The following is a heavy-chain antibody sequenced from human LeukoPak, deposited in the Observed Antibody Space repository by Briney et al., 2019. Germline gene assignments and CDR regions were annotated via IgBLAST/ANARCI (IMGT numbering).Heavy chain of an antibody. CDR2: ISSSSSYI. CDR1: GFTFSSYS. J-gene: IGHJ4*02. V-gene: IGHV3-21*01. Sequence: PGGSLRLSCAASGFTFSSYSMNWVRQAPGKGLEWVSSISSSSSYIYYADSVKGRFTISRDNAKNSLYLQMNSLRAEDTAVYYCARGGLGHSYGEEFPPLQGDFDYWGQGTLVTVSS. D-gene: IGHD5-18*01. CDR3: ARGGLGHSYGEEFPPLQGDFDY.